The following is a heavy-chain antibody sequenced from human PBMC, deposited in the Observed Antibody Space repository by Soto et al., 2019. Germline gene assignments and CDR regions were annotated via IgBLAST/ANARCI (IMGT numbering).Heavy chain of an antibody. CDR2: IWYDGSNK. J-gene: IGHJ4*02. D-gene: IGHD3-16*01. V-gene: IGHV3-33*01. CDR1: GFTFSSHG. CDR3: SRWGPDKVLDY. Sequence: QVQLVESGGGVVQPGRSLRVSCAASGFTFSSHGMHWVRQAPGKGLEWVAVIWYDGSNKYYGESVKGRFIISRDNSKNTVDLQMHSMRPDDTAIYYCSRWGPDKVLDYWGQGTLVPVS.